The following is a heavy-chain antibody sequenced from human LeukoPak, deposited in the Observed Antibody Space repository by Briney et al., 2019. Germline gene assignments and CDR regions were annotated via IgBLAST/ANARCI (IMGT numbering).Heavy chain of an antibody. J-gene: IGHJ6*02. CDR2: IYYSGST. D-gene: IGHD3-10*01. CDR3: ARGAGITMVRGPLGMDV. Sequence: SETLSLTCTVSGGSISSYYWSWIRQPPGKGLEWIGYIYYSGSTNYNPSLKSRVTISVDTSKNQFSLKLSSVTAADTAVYYCARGAGITMVRGPLGMDVWGQGTTVTVSS. CDR1: GGSISSYY. V-gene: IGHV4-59*01.